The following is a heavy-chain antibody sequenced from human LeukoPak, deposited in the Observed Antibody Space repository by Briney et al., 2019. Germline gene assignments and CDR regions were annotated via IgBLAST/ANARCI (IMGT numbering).Heavy chain of an antibody. D-gene: IGHD3-3*01. J-gene: IGHJ3*02. CDR2: ISSSSSYI. CDR1: GFTFSSYA. CDR3: ARAHSAYDFWSGYHNDAFDI. V-gene: IGHV3-21*01. Sequence: GGSLRLSCAASGFTFSSYAMSWVRQAPGKGLEWVSSISSSSSYIYYADSVKGRFTISRDNAKNSLYLQMNSLRAEDTAVYYCARAHSAYDFWSGYHNDAFDIWGQGTMVTVSS.